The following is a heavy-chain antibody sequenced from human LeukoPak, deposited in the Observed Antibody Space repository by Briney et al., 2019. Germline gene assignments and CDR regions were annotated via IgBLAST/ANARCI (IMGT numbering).Heavy chain of an antibody. CDR3: AREPVVPAAKYYYYYGMDV. Sequence: GGSLRLSCAASGFTFSSYAMHWVRQAPGKGLEWVAVISYDGSNKYYADSVKGRFTISRDNSKNTLYLQMNSLRAEDTAVYYCAREPVVPAAKYYYYYGMDVWGQGTTVTVSS. D-gene: IGHD2-2*01. J-gene: IGHJ6*02. CDR1: GFTFSSYA. CDR2: ISYDGSNK. V-gene: IGHV3-30-3*01.